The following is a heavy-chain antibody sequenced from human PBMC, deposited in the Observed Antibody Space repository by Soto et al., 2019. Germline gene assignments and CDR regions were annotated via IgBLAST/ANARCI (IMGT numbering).Heavy chain of an antibody. J-gene: IGHJ3*01. CDR3: ERALFYKGSYSRGYSFDAFDF. Sequence: SVKVSCKASGGTFSSYAISWVRQAPGQGLEWMGGIIPIFGTANYAQKFQGRVTITADESTSTAYMELRSLRSDDTAVYYCERALFYKGSYSRGYSFDAFDFCGQXALVTVSS. CDR1: GGTFSSYA. D-gene: IGHD3-22*01. CDR2: IIPIFGTA. V-gene: IGHV1-69*13.